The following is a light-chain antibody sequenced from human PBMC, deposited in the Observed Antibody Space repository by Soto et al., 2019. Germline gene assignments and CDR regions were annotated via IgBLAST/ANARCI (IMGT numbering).Light chain of an antibody. CDR2: DSS. CDR3: QQFGDWPS. J-gene: IGKJ1*01. CDR1: QSVSSH. Sequence: ERRSTPSPATPSVSPGDNPPLAFRASQSVSSHVVWYQQKPGQAPRLLISDSSTRAPGIPARFSGSGSGTEFTLTISSLQSDDFAVYYCQQFGDWPSFGLGTKVDIK. V-gene: IGKV3D-15*01.